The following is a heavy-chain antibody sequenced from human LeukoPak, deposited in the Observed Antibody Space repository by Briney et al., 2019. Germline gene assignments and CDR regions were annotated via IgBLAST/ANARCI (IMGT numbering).Heavy chain of an antibody. CDR2: ISGSAIST. D-gene: IGHD1-7*01. CDR3: AKDFYPLGNYVIYFDY. Sequence: GGSLRLSCAASGFTFGSYAMSWVRQAPGKGLEWVSTISGSAISTYYADSVKGRFTISRDNSRNTLYLQMNSLRPEDTAVYYCAKDFYPLGNYVIYFDYWGQGTLVTVSS. CDR1: GFTFGSYA. V-gene: IGHV3-23*01. J-gene: IGHJ4*02.